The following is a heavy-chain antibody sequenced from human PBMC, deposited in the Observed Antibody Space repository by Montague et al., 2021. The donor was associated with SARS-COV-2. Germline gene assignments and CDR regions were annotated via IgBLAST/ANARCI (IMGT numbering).Heavy chain of an antibody. CDR3: ACGEITTRGLIYYYGMDV. Sequence: SETLSLTCTVSGGSTSSSSYYWGWIRQPPGKGLEWIGTFYYSGSTYYNPSLKSRLTISVDTSKNQFSLNLSSVTAADTAVYYCACGEITTRGLIYYYGMDVWGQGTTVTVSS. D-gene: IGHD3-10*01. CDR1: GGSTSSSSYY. CDR2: FYYSGST. J-gene: IGHJ6*02. V-gene: IGHV4-39*01.